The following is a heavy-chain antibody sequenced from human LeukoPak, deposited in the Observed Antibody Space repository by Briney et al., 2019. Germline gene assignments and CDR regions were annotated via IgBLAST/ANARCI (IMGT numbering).Heavy chain of an antibody. J-gene: IGHJ3*02. Sequence: GGSMRLSCAASRFTFSSYSMNWVRQAPGEGREWVSSISSSSSYIYYADSVKGQFTISRDNAKNSLYRQMNSLRAEDTAVYYCARVTILAAFDIWGQGTMVTVSS. V-gene: IGHV3-21*01. CDR3: ARVTILAAFDI. CDR2: ISSSSSYI. CDR1: RFTFSSYS. D-gene: IGHD4-11*01.